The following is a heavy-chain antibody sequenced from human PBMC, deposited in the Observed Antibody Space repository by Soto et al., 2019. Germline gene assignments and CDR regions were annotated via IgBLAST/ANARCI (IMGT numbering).Heavy chain of an antibody. CDR1: GFTFSSYG. J-gene: IGHJ4*02. CDR3: ARDKAKYYFDY. V-gene: IGHV3-33*01. Sequence: QVQLVESGGGVVQPGRSLRLSCAASGFTFSSYGMHWVRQAPGKGLAWVAVIWYDGSNKYYADSVKGRFTISRDNSKNTLYLQMNSLRAEDTAVYYCARDKAKYYFDYWGQGTLVTVSS. CDR2: IWYDGSNK.